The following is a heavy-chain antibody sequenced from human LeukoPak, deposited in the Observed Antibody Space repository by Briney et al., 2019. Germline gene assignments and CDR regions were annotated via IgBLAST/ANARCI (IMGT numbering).Heavy chain of an antibody. J-gene: IGHJ6*02. V-gene: IGHV3-7*01. D-gene: IGHD3-10*01. CDR1: GFTFSSYW. Sequence: PGGSLRLSCAASGFTFSSYWMSWVRQAPGKGLEWVANIKQDGSEKYYVDSVKGRFTISRDNAKNSLYLQMNSLRAEDTAVYYCARVGLWFGESWGDYGMDVWGQGTTVTVSS. CDR2: IKQDGSEK. CDR3: ARVGLWFGESWGDYGMDV.